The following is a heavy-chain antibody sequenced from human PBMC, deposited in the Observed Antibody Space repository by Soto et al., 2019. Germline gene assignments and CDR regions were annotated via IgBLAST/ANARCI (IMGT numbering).Heavy chain of an antibody. Sequence: PGGSLRLSCAASGFPFSDYYMSWIRQAPGKGLEWVSYISSSGSTIYYADSVKGRFTISRDNAKNSLYLQMNSLRAEDTAVYYCARVNPISYYFDYWGQGTLVTVSS. CDR3: ARVNPISYYFDY. CDR1: GFPFSDYY. J-gene: IGHJ4*02. V-gene: IGHV3-11*01. CDR2: ISSSGSTI.